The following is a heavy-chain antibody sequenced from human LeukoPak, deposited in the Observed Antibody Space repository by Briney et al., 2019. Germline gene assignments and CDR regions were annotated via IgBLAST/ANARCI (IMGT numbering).Heavy chain of an antibody. CDR2: IIPIFCTS. Sequence: IIPIFCTSNYAQNFQARVTMTRNTSISTAYMELSSLRSEDTAVYYCARIYYDILTGYRRFDPWGQGTLVTVSS. J-gene: IGHJ5*02. CDR3: ARIYYDILTGYRRFDP. D-gene: IGHD3-9*01. V-gene: IGHV1-69*05.